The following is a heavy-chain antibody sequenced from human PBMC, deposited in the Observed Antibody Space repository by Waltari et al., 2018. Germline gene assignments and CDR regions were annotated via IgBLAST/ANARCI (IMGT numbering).Heavy chain of an antibody. J-gene: IGHJ6*02. V-gene: IGHV3-21*01. CDR1: GFTFCSYS. CDR2: ISSSSSYI. Sequence: EVQLVESGGGLVKPGGSLRLSCAASGFTFCSYSMNWVRRAPGKGLGWVSSISSSSSYIYYADSLKGRFTISRDNAKNSLYLQMNSLRAEDTAVYYCARIVVVPAAIRAYYYYGMDVWGQGTTVTVSS. D-gene: IGHD2-2*02. CDR3: ARIVVVPAAIRAYYYYGMDV.